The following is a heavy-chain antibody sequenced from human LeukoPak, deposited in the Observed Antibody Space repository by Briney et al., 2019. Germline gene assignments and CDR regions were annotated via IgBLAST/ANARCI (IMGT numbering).Heavy chain of an antibody. J-gene: IGHJ6*02. D-gene: IGHD6-19*01. CDR1: GFTFSSYA. V-gene: IGHV3-30*04. CDR2: ISYDGSNK. CDR3: ARDQSIAVAGILADYYYYGMDV. Sequence: GGSLRLSCAASGFTFSSYAMHWVRQAPGKGLEWVAVISYDGSNKYYADSVKGRFTISRDNSKNTLYLQMNSLRAEDTAVYYCARDQSIAVAGILADYYYYGMDVWGQGTTVTVSS.